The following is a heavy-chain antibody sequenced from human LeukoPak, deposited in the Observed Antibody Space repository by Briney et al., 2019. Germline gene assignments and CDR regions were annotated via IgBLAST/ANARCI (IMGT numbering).Heavy chain of an antibody. CDR2: IYHSGST. CDR3: ARGHSGYFFY. J-gene: IGHJ4*02. CDR1: GGSISSGGYS. V-gene: IGHV4-30-2*01. Sequence: SQTLSLTCAVSGGSISSGGYSWSWIRQPPGKGLEWIGYIYHSGSTYYNPSLKSRVTISVDRSKNQFSLKLGSVTAADTAVYYCARGHSGYFFYWGQGTLVTVSS. D-gene: IGHD5-12*01.